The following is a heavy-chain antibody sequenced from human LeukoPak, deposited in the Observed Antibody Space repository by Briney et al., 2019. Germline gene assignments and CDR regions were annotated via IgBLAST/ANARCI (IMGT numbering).Heavy chain of an antibody. J-gene: IGHJ4*02. D-gene: IGHD2-2*01. CDR3: ARECRTKVPAALCYFDY. CDR2: ISYDGSNK. Sequence: AGSLRLSCAASGFTFSSYAMHWVRQAPGKGLEWVAVISYDGSNKYYADSVKGRFTISRDNSKNTLYLQMNSLRAEDTAVYYCARECRTKVPAALCYFDYWGQGTLVTVSS. CDR1: GFTFSSYA. V-gene: IGHV3-30-3*01.